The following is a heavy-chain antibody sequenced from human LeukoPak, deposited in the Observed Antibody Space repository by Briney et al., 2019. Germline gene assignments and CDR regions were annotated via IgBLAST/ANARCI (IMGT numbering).Heavy chain of an antibody. CDR1: GFTFSSYW. J-gene: IGHJ4*02. D-gene: IGHD4-11*01. Sequence: GGSLRLSCAASGFTFSSYWMAWVRQAPGKGLKGVANINPDGTDQNYVDSLKGRFTISRDNAKNSLSLQMNSLRPDDTAVYFCARMWRGFEYSAQGYYFDYWGQGTLVTVSS. CDR3: ARMWRGFEYSAQGYYFDY. V-gene: IGHV3-7*01. CDR2: INPDGTDQ.